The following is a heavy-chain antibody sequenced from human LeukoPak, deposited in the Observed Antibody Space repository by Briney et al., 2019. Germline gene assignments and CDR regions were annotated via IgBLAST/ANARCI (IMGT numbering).Heavy chain of an antibody. Sequence: SETLSLTCTVSGGSISSGGYYWSWIRQPPGKGLEWIGYIYHSGSTYYNPSLKSRVTISVDRSKNQFSLKLSSVTAADTAVYYCARDYLAYFDYWGQGTLVTVSS. CDR3: ARDYLAYFDY. D-gene: IGHD2/OR15-2a*01. CDR2: IYHSGST. J-gene: IGHJ4*02. V-gene: IGHV4-30-2*01. CDR1: GGSISSGGYY.